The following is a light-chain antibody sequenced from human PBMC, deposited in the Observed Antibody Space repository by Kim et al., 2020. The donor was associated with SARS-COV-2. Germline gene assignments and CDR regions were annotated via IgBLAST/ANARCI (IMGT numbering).Light chain of an antibody. J-gene: IGKJ5*01. CDR3: HQYSISPIS. V-gene: IGKV3-20*01. Sequence: EIVLTQSPGTLSLSPGERATLSCRASQSVSSGYLAWYQQKPGQAPRLLIYGASSRATGIPDRFSGSGSGTDFTLTISRLEPEEFAVYYCHQYSISPISFFQRTPLEI. CDR1: QSVSSGY. CDR2: GAS.